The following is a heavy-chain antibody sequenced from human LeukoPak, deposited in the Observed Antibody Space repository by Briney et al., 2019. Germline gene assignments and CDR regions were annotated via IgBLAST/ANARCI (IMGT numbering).Heavy chain of an antibody. CDR1: GGSISSGTYY. J-gene: IGHJ5*02. Sequence: SETLSLTCTVSGGSISSGTYYWGWIRQHPGKGLEWIGYIYYSGRTYYNPSLKSRITISVDTSKNQFSLKLSSVTAADTAVYYCARVRDGDYGYIGFDPWGQGTLVTVSS. CDR2: IYYSGRT. CDR3: ARVRDGDYGYIGFDP. D-gene: IGHD4-17*01. V-gene: IGHV4-31*03.